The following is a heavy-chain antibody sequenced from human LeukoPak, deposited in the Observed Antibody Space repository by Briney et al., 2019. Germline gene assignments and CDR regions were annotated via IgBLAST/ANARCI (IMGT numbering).Heavy chain of an antibody. D-gene: IGHD3-22*01. Sequence: ASVKVSCKASGGTFISYVISWVRQAPGQGLEWMGGIIPIFGTANYAQEFQGRVTITADESTGTAYMELSSLRSEDTAVYYCARADSSGIVPWDYWGQGTLVTVSS. CDR1: GGTFISYV. V-gene: IGHV1-69*13. J-gene: IGHJ4*02. CDR2: IIPIFGTA. CDR3: ARADSSGIVPWDY.